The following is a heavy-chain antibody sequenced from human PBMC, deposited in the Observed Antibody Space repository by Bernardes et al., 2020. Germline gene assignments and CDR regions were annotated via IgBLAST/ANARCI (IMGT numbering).Heavy chain of an antibody. J-gene: IGHJ4*02. CDR3: ARANYCSGGSCYSGSYFDY. D-gene: IGHD2-15*01. CDR2: ISSSSSYT. Sequence: SLRLSCAASGFTFSDYYMSWIRQAPGKGLEWVSYISSSSSYTNYADSVKGRFTISRDNAKNSLYLQMNSLRAEDTAVYYCARANYCSGGSCYSGSYFDYWGQGTLVTVSS. V-gene: IGHV3-11*06. CDR1: GFTFSDYY.